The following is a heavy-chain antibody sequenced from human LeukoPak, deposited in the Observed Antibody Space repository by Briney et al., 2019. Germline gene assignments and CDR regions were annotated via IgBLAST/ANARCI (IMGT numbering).Heavy chain of an antibody. CDR2: ISGSGGST. CDR3: AKEGDGSGHFDY. V-gene: IGHV3-23*01. J-gene: IGHJ4*02. CDR1: GFTFDENG. D-gene: IGHD3-10*01. Sequence: PGGSLRLSCAASGFTFDENGMSWVRQAPGKGLEWVSAISGSGGSTYYADSVKGRFTISRDNSKNTLYLQMNSLRAEDTAVYYCAKEGDGSGHFDYWGQGTLVTVSS.